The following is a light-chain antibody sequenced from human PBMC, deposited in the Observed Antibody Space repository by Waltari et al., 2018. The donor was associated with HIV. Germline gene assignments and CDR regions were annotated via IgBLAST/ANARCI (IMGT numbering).Light chain of an antibody. CDR3: ASYAGRNTLV. CDR2: EVF. J-gene: IGLJ2*01. Sequence: QSALTQPPSASGSPGQSVTISSTGKASDVGAYNYVSRYQQHPGKPPKLIIYEVFKRPSGVPDRFSGSKSGNTASLTVSGLQAEDEANYYCASYAGRNTLVFGGGTKLTVL. V-gene: IGLV2-8*01. CDR1: ASDVGAYNY.